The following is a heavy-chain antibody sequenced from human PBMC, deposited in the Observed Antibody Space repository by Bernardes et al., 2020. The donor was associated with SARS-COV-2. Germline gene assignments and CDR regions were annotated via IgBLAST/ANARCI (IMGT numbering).Heavy chain of an antibody. V-gene: IGHV4-61*08. CDR1: GGSISSGGYY. D-gene: IGHD3-10*01. CDR2: IYYNGRT. CDR3: ARALDYFGSGSLRYGLDV. J-gene: IGHJ6*02. Sequence: SETLSLTCTVSGGSISSGGYYWSWIRQHPGKGLEWIGYIYYNGRTDYNPSLKSRVTMSVDTSNNQFSLKLTSVTAADTAVYYCARALDYFGSGSLRYGLDVWGQGTTVTVSS.